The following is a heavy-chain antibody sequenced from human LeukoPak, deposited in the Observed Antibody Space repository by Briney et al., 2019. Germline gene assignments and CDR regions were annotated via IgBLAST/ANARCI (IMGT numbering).Heavy chain of an antibody. CDR1: GFTFSGYW. D-gene: IGHD6-6*01. J-gene: IGHJ4*02. CDR2: INSDGSST. Sequence: GGSLRLSCAASGFTFSGYWMHWVRQAPGKGLVWVSRINSDGSSTSYADSVRGRFSISRDNAKNTLYLQMNSLRAEDTAVYYCARGLSGYASSLGYWGQGTLVTVSA. CDR3: ARGLSGYASSLGY. V-gene: IGHV3-74*01.